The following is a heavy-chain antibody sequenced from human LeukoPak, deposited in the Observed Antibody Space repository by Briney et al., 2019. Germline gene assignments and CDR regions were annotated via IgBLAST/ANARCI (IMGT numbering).Heavy chain of an antibody. CDR1: GFTFNTYS. CDR2: ISSSSSTI. V-gene: IGHV3-48*01. CDR3: ARDVGGRGWFDP. D-gene: IGHD3-16*01. J-gene: IGHJ5*02. Sequence: GGSLRLSCAASGFTFNTYSMNWVRQAPGQGLEWVSYISSSSSTIHYADSVKGRFTISRDNAKNSLYLQMNSLRAEDTAVYYCARDVGGRGWFDPWGQGTLVTVSS.